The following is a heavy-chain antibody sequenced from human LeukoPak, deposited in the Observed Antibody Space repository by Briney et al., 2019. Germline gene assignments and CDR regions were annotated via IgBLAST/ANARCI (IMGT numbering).Heavy chain of an antibody. CDR3: AKDLSYIGFGY. CDR2: IFYSGST. CDR1: GGSISTSNYY. D-gene: IGHD2-15*01. Sequence: SETLSLTCTVSGGSISTSNYYWGWIRQPPGKGLEWIGNIFYSGSTYYSPSLRSRVTISLDTSRNQFSLKLNSVTAADTAVYYCAKDLSYIGFGYWGQGTLVTVSS. V-gene: IGHV4-39*07. J-gene: IGHJ4*02.